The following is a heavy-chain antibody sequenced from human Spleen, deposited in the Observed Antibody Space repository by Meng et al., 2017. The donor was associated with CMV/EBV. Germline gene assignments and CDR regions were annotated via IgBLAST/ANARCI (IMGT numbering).Heavy chain of an antibody. CDR2: INPNTGVT. CDR1: GYTFTGYY. CDR3: ARSTGAYPGGAIDI. D-gene: IGHD1-1*01. V-gene: IGHV1-2*02. J-gene: IGHJ3*02. Sequence: ASVKVSCKASGYTFTGYYIHWVRQAPGQGLEWMGWINPNTGVTGYAQHLQGKVTMTRDTSISTVYMDVSTLRSDDTAVYYCARSTGAYPGGAIDIWGQGTMVTVSS.